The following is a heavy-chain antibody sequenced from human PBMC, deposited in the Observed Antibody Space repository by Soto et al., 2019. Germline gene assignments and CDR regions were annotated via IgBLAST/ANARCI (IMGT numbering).Heavy chain of an antibody. V-gene: IGHV4-30-4*01. CDR2: IYYSGST. J-gene: IGHJ4*02. Sequence: QVQLQESGPGLVKPSQTLSLTCTVSGGSISSGDYYWSWIRQPPGKGLEWIGYIYYSGSTYYNPSPTXRXTXXVDTSKTQFSLKLSSVTAADTAVYYCARAELHLHLWGQGTLVTVSS. CDR3: ARAELHLHL. CDR1: GGSISSGDYY. D-gene: IGHD1-7*01.